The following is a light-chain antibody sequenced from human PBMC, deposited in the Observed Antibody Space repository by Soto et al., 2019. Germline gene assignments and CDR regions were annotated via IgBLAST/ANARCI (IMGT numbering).Light chain of an antibody. Sequence: DIVLTQSPATLSLSPGDRATLSCRASQSVNSQLAWYQHKPGQAPRLLIYDESNRATGISARFSGSGSGTDFTLTISRLEPDDFAIYCCVQRNIWPWTVGQGTKVEIK. CDR1: QSVNSQ. J-gene: IGKJ1*01. CDR3: VQRNIWPWT. V-gene: IGKV3-11*01. CDR2: DES.